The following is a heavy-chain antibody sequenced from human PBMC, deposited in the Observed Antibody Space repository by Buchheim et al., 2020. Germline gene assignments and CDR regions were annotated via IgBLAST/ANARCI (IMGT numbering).Heavy chain of an antibody. V-gene: IGHV3-30-3*01. CDR1: GFTFSSYA. CDR3: ARDLVGGAFDY. CDR2: ISYDGSNK. Sequence: QVQLVESGGGVVQPGRSLRLSCAASGFTFSSYAMHWVRQAPGKGLEWVAVISYDGSNKYYADSVKGRFTISRDNAKNTQYLQMNSLRAEDTAVYYCARDLVGGAFDYWGQGTL. D-gene: IGHD2-8*02. J-gene: IGHJ4*02.